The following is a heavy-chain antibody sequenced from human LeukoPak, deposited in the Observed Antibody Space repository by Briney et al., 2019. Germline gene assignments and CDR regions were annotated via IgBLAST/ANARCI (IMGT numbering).Heavy chain of an antibody. CDR2: IYRGTT. Sequence: GGSLRLSCTLSGFTVSGNYMSWVRQAPGKGLEWVSLIYRGTTLYFDSVKGRFPISRYNSKNTLYLQMNSRRSEDTAVYYCAKRAGAYSHPYDYWGQGTLVTVSS. D-gene: IGHD2-15*01. CDR1: GFTVSGNY. V-gene: IGHV3-53*01. CDR3: AKRAGAYSHPYDY. J-gene: IGHJ4*02.